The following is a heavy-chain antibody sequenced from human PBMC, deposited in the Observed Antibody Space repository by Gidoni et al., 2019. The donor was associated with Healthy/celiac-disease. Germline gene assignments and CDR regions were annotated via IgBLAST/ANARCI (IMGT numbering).Heavy chain of an antibody. Sequence: QVQLVQSGAEVKKPGSSVKVSCKASVYTFTSYAMHWVLQAPGQRLEWMGWINAGNGNTKKSQKFQGRVTITREKSASTAYMEVSSRRSEETAVYYCAGPESYYYYGMDVWGQGTTVTVSS. V-gene: IGHV1-3*01. CDR3: AGPESYYYYGMDV. CDR1: VYTFTSYA. CDR2: INAGNGNT. J-gene: IGHJ6*02.